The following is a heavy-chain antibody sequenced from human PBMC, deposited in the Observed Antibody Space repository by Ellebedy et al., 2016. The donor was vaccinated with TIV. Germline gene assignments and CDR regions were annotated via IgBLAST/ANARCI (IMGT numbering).Heavy chain of an antibody. CDR3: ARSYSSWYRYFDY. CDR1: GYTFTGYY. V-gene: IGHV1-2*04. J-gene: IGHJ4*02. Sequence: AASVKVSCKASGYTFTGYYMHWVRQAPGQGLEWMGWINPNSGGTNYAQKFQGWVTMTRDTSISTAYMELSRLRSDDTAVYYCARSYSSWYRYFDYWGQGTLVTVSS. CDR2: INPNSGGT. D-gene: IGHD6-13*01.